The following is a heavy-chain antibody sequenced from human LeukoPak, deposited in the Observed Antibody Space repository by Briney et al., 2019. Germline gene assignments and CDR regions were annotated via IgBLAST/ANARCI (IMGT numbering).Heavy chain of an antibody. Sequence: PSETLSLTCAVYGGSFSGYYWSWIRQPPEKGLEWIGEINHSGSTNYNPSLKSRVTISVDTSKNQFSLKLSSVTAADTAVYYCARGTVRRYYDSSGYPEKPLVFDYWGQGTLVTVSS. D-gene: IGHD3-22*01. V-gene: IGHV4-34*01. CDR1: GGSFSGYY. CDR2: INHSGST. J-gene: IGHJ4*02. CDR3: ARGTVRRYYDSSGYPEKPLVFDY.